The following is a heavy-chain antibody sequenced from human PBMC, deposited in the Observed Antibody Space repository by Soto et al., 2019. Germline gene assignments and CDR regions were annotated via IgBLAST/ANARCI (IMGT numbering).Heavy chain of an antibody. V-gene: IGHV3-53*02. D-gene: IGHD6-19*01. CDR3: GSIAVAEGFDP. J-gene: IGHJ5*02. CDR2: IHPDGAT. CDR1: GFDVSYNY. Sequence: EVLLVETGGALIQPGGSLRLSCAASGFDVSYNYMSWVRQAPGKGLEWLSIIHPDGATYYAGSVKGRITISRDNSKYTVHLKMNDLRGDDTAVYYCGSIAVAEGFDPWGQGTLVTVSS.